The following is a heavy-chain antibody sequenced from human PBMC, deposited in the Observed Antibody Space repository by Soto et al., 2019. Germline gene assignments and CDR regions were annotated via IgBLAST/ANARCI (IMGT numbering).Heavy chain of an antibody. D-gene: IGHD5-12*01. J-gene: IGHJ5*02. CDR2: IIPIFGTA. Sequence: QVQLVQSGAEVKKPGSSVKVSCKASGGTFSSYAISWVRQAPGQGLEWMGGIIPIFGTANYAQKFQGRVTITADESTSTAYMELSSLRSEDTAVYYCARDVAGIVATISVGSWFDPWGQGTLVTVSS. V-gene: IGHV1-69*01. CDR1: GGTFSSYA. CDR3: ARDVAGIVATISVGSWFDP.